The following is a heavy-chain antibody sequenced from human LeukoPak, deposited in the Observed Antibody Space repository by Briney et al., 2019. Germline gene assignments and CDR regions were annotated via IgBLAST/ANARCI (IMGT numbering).Heavy chain of an antibody. Sequence: GGSLRLSCAASGFTFSDHYIDWVRQAPGKGLEWVGRSRNKANSYTTQYAASVKGRFTVSRDDPKNSVFLQMNSLRAEYTAVYYCARRAKTERGHSYGLDYWGQGTLVTVSP. CDR1: GFTFSDHY. D-gene: IGHD5-18*01. V-gene: IGHV3-72*01. J-gene: IGHJ4*02. CDR3: ARRAKTERGHSYGLDY. CDR2: SRNKANSYTT.